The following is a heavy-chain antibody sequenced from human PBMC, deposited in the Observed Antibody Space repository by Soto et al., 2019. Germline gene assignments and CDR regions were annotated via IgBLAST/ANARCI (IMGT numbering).Heavy chain of an antibody. CDR2: MNPEVTTI. V-gene: IGHV3-74*01. CDR1: GFTLSNYW. J-gene: IGHJ4*02. Sequence: GSLRLSCAASGFTLSNYWMHWARQAPGKGLVWVSRMNPEVTTISYADSVKGRFTISRDNARDTLHLEMNSLRADDTAVYYCGRGAYGDPVDFWGQGTLVTV. D-gene: IGHD4-17*01. CDR3: GRGAYGDPVDF.